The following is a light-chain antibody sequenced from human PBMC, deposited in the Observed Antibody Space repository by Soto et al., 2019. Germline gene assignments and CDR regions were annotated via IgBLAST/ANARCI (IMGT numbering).Light chain of an antibody. CDR1: QSVSSTY. J-gene: IGKJ1*01. V-gene: IGKV3-20*01. Sequence: EIVLTQSPGTLSLSPGEGATLSCRASQSVSSTYLAWYQQKPGQAPRLLIYGASRRATGIPDRFSGSGSGTDFTLTISRLEPEDFAVYYCQQYSSSRWTFGQGTKVEIQ. CDR2: GAS. CDR3: QQYSSSRWT.